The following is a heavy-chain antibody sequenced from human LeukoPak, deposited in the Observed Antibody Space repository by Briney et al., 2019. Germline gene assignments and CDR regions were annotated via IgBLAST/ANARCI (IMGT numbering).Heavy chain of an antibody. Sequence: GGSLRLSCAASGFTFRSYAMHWVRQAPGKGLEWVAVISYDGSNKYYADSVKGRFTISRDNSKNTLYLQMNSLRAEDTAVYYCARVASTSCCDIWGQGTMVTVSS. CDR3: ARVASTSCCDI. CDR2: ISYDGSNK. D-gene: IGHD2-2*01. V-gene: IGHV3-30*01. CDR1: GFTFRSYA. J-gene: IGHJ3*02.